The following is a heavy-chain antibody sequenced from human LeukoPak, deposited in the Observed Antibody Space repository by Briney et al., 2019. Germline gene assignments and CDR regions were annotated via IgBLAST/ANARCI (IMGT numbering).Heavy chain of an antibody. CDR3: ARGHPRPRVIAVAGNFDS. CDR1: RFTFWSYA. V-gene: IGHV3-30-3*01. Sequence: GESLRLSCAASRFTFWSYAMHEVRQAPAKWMHSVAAISYYGTNKYYADSVKGRFTISRDNSKNTLYLQMNSLRADDTAVFYCARGHPRPRVIAVAGNFDSWGQGTLVTVSS. J-gene: IGHJ4*02. D-gene: IGHD6-19*01. CDR2: ISYYGTNK.